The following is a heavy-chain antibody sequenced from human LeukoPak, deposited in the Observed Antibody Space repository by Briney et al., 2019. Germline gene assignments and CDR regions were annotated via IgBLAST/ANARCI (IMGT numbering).Heavy chain of an antibody. Sequence: SETLSLTCTVSGGSISSSSYYWGWIRQPPGKGLEWIGSIYYSGSTYYNPSLKSRVTISVDTSKNQFSLKLSSVTAADTAVYYCARQRLSSSWPYYFDYWGQGTLVTVSS. D-gene: IGHD6-13*01. V-gene: IGHV4-39*01. J-gene: IGHJ4*02. CDR2: IYYSGST. CDR1: GGSISSSSYY. CDR3: ARQRLSSSWPYYFDY.